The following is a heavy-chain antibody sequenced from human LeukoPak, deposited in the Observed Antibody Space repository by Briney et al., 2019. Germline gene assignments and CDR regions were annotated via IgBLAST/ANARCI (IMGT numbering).Heavy chain of an antibody. J-gene: IGHJ3*02. CDR3: ARQRITMVRGVIFRAFDT. V-gene: IGHV4-59*08. CDR2: IYYSGST. Sequence: SETLSLTCTVSGGSISSYYWSWIRQPPGKGLEWIGYIYYSGSTNYNPSLKSRVTISVDTSKNQFSLKLSSVTAADTAVYHCARQRITMVRGVIFRAFDTWGQGTMVTVSS. D-gene: IGHD3-10*01. CDR1: GGSISSYY.